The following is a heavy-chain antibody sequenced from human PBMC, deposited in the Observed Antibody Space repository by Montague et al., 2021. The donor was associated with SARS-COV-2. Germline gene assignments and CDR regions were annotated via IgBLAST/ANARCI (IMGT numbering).Heavy chain of an antibody. CDR3: ARFFRVGTSSAFDR. J-gene: IGHJ4*02. D-gene: IGHD3-10*01. Sequence: SETLSLTCGVSLASIMGYHWRWVRKPPCGVLEWFGDVRDTGTTNYNPSLHNRITISIDTSEGQFSLRLTSVTAADTAVYYCARFFRVGTSSAFDRWGQGIPVTVSS. CDR1: LASIMGYH. CDR2: VRDTGTT. V-gene: IGHV4-59*08.